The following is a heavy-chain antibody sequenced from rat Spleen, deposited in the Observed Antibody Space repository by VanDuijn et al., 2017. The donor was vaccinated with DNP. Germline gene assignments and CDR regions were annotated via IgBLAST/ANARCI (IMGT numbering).Heavy chain of an antibody. Sequence: QVQLKESGPGLVQPSQTLSLTCTVSGFSLTSNSVHWVRQPPGKGLEWIAAISTGGNTYYHSPLKSRLSISRDTSKSQVFLKMNSLQTEDTAIYFCTRDYGYNYYAMDAWGQGTSVTVSS. D-gene: IGHD1-9*01. CDR2: ISTGGNT. CDR1: GFSLTSNS. CDR3: TRDYGYNYYAMDA. J-gene: IGHJ4*01. V-gene: IGHV2-1*01.